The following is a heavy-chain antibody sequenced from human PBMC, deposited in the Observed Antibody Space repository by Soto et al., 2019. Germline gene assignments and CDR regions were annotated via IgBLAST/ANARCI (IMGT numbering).Heavy chain of an antibody. CDR3: ARGKDIVVVPSYFDY. D-gene: IGHD2-2*01. J-gene: IGHJ4*02. Sequence: PSETLSLTCTVSGGSISSYYWSWIRQPPGKGLEWIGYIYYSGSTNYNPSLKSRVTISVDTSKNQFSLKLSSVTAADTAVYYCARGKDIVVVPSYFDYWGQGTLVTVSS. CDR1: GGSISSYY. CDR2: IYYSGST. V-gene: IGHV4-59*01.